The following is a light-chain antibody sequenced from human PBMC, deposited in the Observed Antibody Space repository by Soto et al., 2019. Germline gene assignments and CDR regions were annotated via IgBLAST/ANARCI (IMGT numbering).Light chain of an antibody. CDR1: QSVDRAY. CDR3: QQYSDSPPYT. CDR2: GSS. Sequence: EVVLTQSPGTLSLSPGERATLSCRASQSVDRAYLAWYQQKPGQAPRLLIYGSSNRASDIPDRFSGSGSGTDFALTISSLEPADFAVYYCQQYSDSPPYTFGQGTKLEIK. J-gene: IGKJ2*01. V-gene: IGKV3-20*01.